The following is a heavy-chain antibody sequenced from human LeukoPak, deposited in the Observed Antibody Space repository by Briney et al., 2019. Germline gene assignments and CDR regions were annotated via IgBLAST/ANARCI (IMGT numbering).Heavy chain of an antibody. Sequence: KSGGSLRLSCAASGFSFNTYTINWVRQAPGKGLEWVSSISSSSIYIYYADSLKGRFTISRNNAKNSLYLHIDSLRAEDTAVYYCARGRVGQWLVDAFDIWGQGTMVTVSS. CDR2: ISSSSIYI. CDR3: ARGRVGQWLVDAFDI. V-gene: IGHV3-21*01. J-gene: IGHJ3*02. D-gene: IGHD6-19*01. CDR1: GFSFNTYT.